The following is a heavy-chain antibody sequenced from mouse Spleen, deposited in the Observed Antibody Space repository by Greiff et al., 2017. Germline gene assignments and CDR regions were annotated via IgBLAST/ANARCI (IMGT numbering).Heavy chain of an antibody. V-gene: IGHV1-5*01. CDR3: TRIYYDYDGFAY. Sequence: EVQLQQSGTVLARPGASVKMSCTTSGFTFTSYWMHWVKQRPGQGLEWIGAIYPGNSDTSYNQKFKGKAKLTAVTSASTAYMELSSLTNEDSAGYYCTRIYYDYDGFAYWGQGTLVTVSA. J-gene: IGHJ3*01. CDR1: GFTFTSYW. CDR2: IYPGNSDT. D-gene: IGHD2-4*01.